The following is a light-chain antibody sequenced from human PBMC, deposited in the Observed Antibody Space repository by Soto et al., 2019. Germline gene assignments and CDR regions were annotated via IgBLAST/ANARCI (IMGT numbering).Light chain of an antibody. J-gene: IGKJ5*01. CDR1: QPISGF. CDR2: TAS. CDR3: QNYNHALPT. V-gene: IGKV1-27*01. Sequence: DIQMTQSPSSLPASLGDRVTISCRASQPISGFLAWYQQRPGEVPRLLIHTASVLQSGVPSRFSGSGSKTNFTLTISSLQPEDVATYYCQNYNHALPTFGQGTRLEIK.